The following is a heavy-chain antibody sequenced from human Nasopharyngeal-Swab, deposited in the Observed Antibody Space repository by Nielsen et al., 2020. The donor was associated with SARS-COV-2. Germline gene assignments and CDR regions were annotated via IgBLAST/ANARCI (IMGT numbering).Heavy chain of an antibody. CDR3: ASTGIAAAGVDY. Sequence: ASVKVSCKVSGYTLTELSMHWVRQAPGQGLEWMGIINPSGGSTSYAQKFQGRVTMTRDTSTSTVYMELSSLRSEDTAVYYCASTGIAAAGVDYWGQGTLVTVSS. J-gene: IGHJ4*02. D-gene: IGHD6-13*01. CDR1: GYTLTELS. V-gene: IGHV1-46*01. CDR2: INPSGGST.